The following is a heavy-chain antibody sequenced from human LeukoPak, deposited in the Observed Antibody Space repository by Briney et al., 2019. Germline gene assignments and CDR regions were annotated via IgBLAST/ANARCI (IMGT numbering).Heavy chain of an antibody. CDR1: GFTFRSYG. J-gene: IGHJ4*02. V-gene: IGHV3-30*12. D-gene: IGHD2-21*02. CDR2: ISYDGSNK. Sequence: GGSLRLSCAASGFTFRSYGMHWVRRAPGKGLEWVAVISYDGSNKYYADSVKGRFTISRDNSKNTLYLQMNSLRAEDTAVYYCAKDGTPYYGGDCYSRLVYYFDYWGQGTLVTVSS. CDR3: AKDGTPYYGGDCYSRLVYYFDY.